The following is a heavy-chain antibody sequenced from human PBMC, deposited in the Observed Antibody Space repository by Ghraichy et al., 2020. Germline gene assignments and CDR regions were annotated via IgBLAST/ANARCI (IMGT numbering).Heavy chain of an antibody. CDR2: INWNGGST. D-gene: IGHD2-21*01. CDR3: ATRLAYCGGECSWQYFDL. Sequence: GGSLRLSCAASGFTFDDYGMSWVRQAPGKGLEWVSGINWNGGSTGYADSVKGRFTISRDNSKNTLYLQMNSLRAEDTAVYYCATRLAYCGGECSWQYFDLWGRGTLVTVSS. V-gene: IGHV3-20*04. J-gene: IGHJ2*01. CDR1: GFTFDDYG.